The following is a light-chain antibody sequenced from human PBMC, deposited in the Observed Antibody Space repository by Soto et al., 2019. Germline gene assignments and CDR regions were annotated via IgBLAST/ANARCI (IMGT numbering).Light chain of an antibody. CDR1: QGISSA. V-gene: IGKV1D-13*01. CDR2: DAS. CDR3: QQFNNYPSIT. J-gene: IGKJ5*01. Sequence: IQMTQSPSSLSASVGDRFTITCRASQGISSALAWYQQKPGKAPKLLIYDASSLESGVPSRFSGSGSGTDFTLTISSLQPEDFATYYCQQFNNYPSITFGQGTRLEIK.